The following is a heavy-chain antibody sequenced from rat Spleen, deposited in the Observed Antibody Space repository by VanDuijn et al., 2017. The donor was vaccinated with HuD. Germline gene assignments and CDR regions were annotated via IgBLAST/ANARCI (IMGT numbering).Heavy chain of an antibody. CDR2: ISYEGSST. CDR3: ARADIAAISTDGI. V-gene: IGHV5-22*01. J-gene: IGHJ2*01. D-gene: IGHD1-2*01. CDR1: GFTFSDYY. Sequence: EVQLVESGGGLVQPGRSLKLSCAASGFTFSDYYMAWVRQAPKKGLEWVASISYEGSSTYYGDSVKGRFTISRENAKSTLYLQMDSLRSEDTATYYCARADIAAISTDGIWGQGVMVTVSS.